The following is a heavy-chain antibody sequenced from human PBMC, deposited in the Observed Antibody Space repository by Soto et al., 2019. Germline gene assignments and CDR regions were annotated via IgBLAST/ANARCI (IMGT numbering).Heavy chain of an antibody. CDR3: ARVAVTTCPTWWYLDL. CDR2: IYYSGST. J-gene: IGHJ2*01. V-gene: IGHV4-61*01. Sequence: SETLSLTCTVSGGSVSSGSYYWSWIRQPPGKGLEWIGYIYYSGSTNYNPSLKSRVTISVDTSKNQFSLKLSSVTAADTAVYYCARVAVTTCPTWWYLDLWGRGTLVTVSS. D-gene: IGHD4-17*01. CDR1: GGSVSSGSYY.